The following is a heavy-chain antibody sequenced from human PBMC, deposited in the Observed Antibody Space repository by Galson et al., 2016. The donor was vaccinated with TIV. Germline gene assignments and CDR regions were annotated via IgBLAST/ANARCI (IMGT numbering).Heavy chain of an antibody. V-gene: IGHV4-4*02. CDR2: IYHSGST. CDR1: GGSISSSNR. J-gene: IGHJ6*02. Sequence: ETLSLTCAVSGGSISSSNRWSWVRQPPGKGLEWIGEIYHSGSTNYNPSLKSRVTISVDKSKNQFSLKLSSVTAADTAVYYCARDSHYGPYYYGMDVWGQGTTVTVSS. D-gene: IGHD4-17*01. CDR3: ARDSHYGPYYYGMDV.